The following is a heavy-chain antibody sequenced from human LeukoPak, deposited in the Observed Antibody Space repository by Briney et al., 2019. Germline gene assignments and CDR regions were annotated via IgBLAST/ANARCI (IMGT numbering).Heavy chain of an antibody. V-gene: IGHV3-23*01. CDR3: AKDRSDYGGNPGDAFDI. D-gene: IGHD4-23*01. J-gene: IGHJ3*02. Sequence: GGSLRLSCAASGFTFSSYAMSWVRQAPGKGLEWVSAISGSGGSTYYADSVKGRFTISRDNSKNTLYLQMNSLRAEDTAVYYCAKDRSDYGGNPGDAFDIWGQGTMVTVSS. CDR1: GFTFSSYA. CDR2: ISGSGGST.